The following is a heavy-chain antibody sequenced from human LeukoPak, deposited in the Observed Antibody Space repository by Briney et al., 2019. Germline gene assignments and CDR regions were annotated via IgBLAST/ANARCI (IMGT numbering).Heavy chain of an antibody. CDR1: GFTFSNYW. V-gene: IGHV3-7*01. CDR3: TRSLDY. Sequence: GGSLRLSCAASGFTFSNYWMDWVRQAPGQGLEWVANINQDGSEKYYVDSVKGRFTISRDNARNSLHLQMNSLRAEDTAVYYCTRSLDYWGQGTLVTVSS. CDR2: INQDGSEK. J-gene: IGHJ4*02.